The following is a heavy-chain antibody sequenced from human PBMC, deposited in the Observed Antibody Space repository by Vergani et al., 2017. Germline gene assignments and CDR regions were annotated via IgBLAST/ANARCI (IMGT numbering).Heavy chain of an antibody. CDR3: ARDXWDDDGPRGWFAP. CDR2: VHTDGTA. V-gene: IGHV4-4*07. CDR1: GASISSYF. D-gene: IGHD5-24*01. Sequence: VQLQESGPGLLKPSETLALTCSVSGASISSYFWSWIRQPAGKGLEWLGRVHTDGTAYYNPSLRTRVRLSADLSQSQFSLKMTYLTAADTAVYFCARDXWDDDGPRGWFAPWGQGILVTVSS. J-gene: IGHJ5*02.